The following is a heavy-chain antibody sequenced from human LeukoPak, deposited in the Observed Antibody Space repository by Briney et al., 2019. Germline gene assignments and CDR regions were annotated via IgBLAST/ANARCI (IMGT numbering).Heavy chain of an antibody. CDR1: GFTVSSNY. CDR2: IYSGGST. V-gene: IGHV3-66*01. J-gene: IGHJ3*02. Sequence: GGSLRLSCAASGFTVSSNYMSWVRQAPGKGLEWGSVIYSGGSTYYADSVKGRFTISRDNSKNTLYLQMNSLRAEDTAVYYCARVGCSGGSCYLGAFDIWGQGTMVTVSS. CDR3: ARVGCSGGSCYLGAFDI. D-gene: IGHD2-15*01.